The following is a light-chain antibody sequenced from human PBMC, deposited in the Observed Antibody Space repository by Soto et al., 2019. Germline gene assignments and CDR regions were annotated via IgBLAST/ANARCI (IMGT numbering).Light chain of an antibody. J-gene: IGKJ2*01. CDR1: QNVLYTSNNKNP. CDR2: WAS. Sequence: DLVMTQSPDSLAVSLGERATINCKSSQNVLYTSNNKNPLAWYQQKPGQPPKLLIYWASTRQSVVPDRFSGSGSGTTFPLTISSLQADDVAVYYCHEYHNPPYTSGQGTRLEIK. CDR3: HEYHNPPYT. V-gene: IGKV4-1*01.